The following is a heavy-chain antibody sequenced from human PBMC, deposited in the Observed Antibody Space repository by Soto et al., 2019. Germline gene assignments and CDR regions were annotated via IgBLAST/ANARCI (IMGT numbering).Heavy chain of an antibody. CDR2: IGTAGDT. J-gene: IGHJ5*02. D-gene: IGHD6-13*01. V-gene: IGHV3-13*01. Sequence: GGSLRLSCAASGFTFSSYDMHWVRQATGKGLEWVSAIGTAGDTYYPGSVKGRFTISRENAKNSLYLQMNSLRAGDTAVYYCTRGKIGAKRIAAAWYRFDPWGQGTLVTVSS. CDR1: GFTFSSYD. CDR3: TRGKIGAKRIAAAWYRFDP.